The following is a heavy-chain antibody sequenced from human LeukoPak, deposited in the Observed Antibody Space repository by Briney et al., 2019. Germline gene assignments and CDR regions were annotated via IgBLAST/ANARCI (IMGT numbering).Heavy chain of an antibody. D-gene: IGHD3-9*01. V-gene: IGHV4-39*01. CDR3: AKVTIFSLTTDY. CDR1: GGSISSSSYY. CDR2: IYYSGST. Sequence: PSETLSLTCTVSGGSISSSSYYWGWIRQPPGKGLERIGSIYYSGSTYYNPSLKSRVTISVDTSKNQFSLKLSSVTAADTAVYYCAKVTIFSLTTDYWGQGTLVTVSS. J-gene: IGHJ4*02.